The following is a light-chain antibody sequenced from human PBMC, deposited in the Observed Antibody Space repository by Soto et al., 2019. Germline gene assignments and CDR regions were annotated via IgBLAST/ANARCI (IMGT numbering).Light chain of an antibody. V-gene: IGKV3-20*01. CDR2: GAS. CDR3: QQYGGSVPIT. Sequence: EIVLTQSPGTLSLSPGERATLSCRASQSVSSAYLAWYQQKPGQAPRLLISGASSRATGIPDRFSGSGSGTYFSLTISRLEPEDFAVYYCQQYGGSVPITFGQGTRLDIK. J-gene: IGKJ5*01. CDR1: QSVSSAY.